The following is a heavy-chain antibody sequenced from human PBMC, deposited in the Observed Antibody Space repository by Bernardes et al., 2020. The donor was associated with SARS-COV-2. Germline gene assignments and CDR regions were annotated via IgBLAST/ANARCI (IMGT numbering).Heavy chain of an antibody. CDR3: ARHGELYYDIFTGNTQNWFDP. J-gene: IGHJ5*02. Sequence: SEPLSLTCTVSGGSISSSSYYWVWLLQPPGQGLEWIGSIYYSGNTYYNPSLKSRVTISVDTSKNQFSLKLSSVTAADTAVYYCARHGELYYDIFTGNTQNWFDPWGQGTLVTVSS. D-gene: IGHD3-9*01. CDR1: GGSISSSSYY. CDR2: IYYSGNT. V-gene: IGHV4-39*01.